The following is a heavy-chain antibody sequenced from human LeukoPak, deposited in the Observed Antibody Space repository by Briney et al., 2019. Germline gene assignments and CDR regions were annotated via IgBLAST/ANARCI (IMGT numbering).Heavy chain of an antibody. CDR2: ISAYNGNT. CDR1: GYTFTSYG. CDR3: ARDDYDYVWGSYRYTPPFDY. D-gene: IGHD3-16*02. J-gene: IGHJ4*02. V-gene: IGHV1-18*01. Sequence: ASVKVSCKASGYTFTSYGISWVRQAPGQGLEWMGWISAYNGNTNYAQKLQSRVTMTTDTSTSTAYMELRSLRSDDTAVYYCARDDYDYVWGSYRYTPPFDYWGQGTLVTVSS.